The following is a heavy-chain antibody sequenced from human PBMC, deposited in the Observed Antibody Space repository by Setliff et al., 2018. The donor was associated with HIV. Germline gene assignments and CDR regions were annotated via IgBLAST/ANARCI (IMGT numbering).Heavy chain of an antibody. D-gene: IGHD6-13*01. CDR3: ARVVWMAAAGTIDYYYYGMDI. V-gene: IGHV4-34*01. CDR1: GGSFSGDY. Sequence: PSETLSLTCAVYGGSFSGDYWSWIRQPPGKGLEWIGEINHSGSTNYNPSLKSRVTISVDTSKNQFSLKLRSVTAADTAVYYCARVVWMAAAGTIDYYYYGMDIWGQGTTVTVSS. J-gene: IGHJ6*02. CDR2: INHSGST.